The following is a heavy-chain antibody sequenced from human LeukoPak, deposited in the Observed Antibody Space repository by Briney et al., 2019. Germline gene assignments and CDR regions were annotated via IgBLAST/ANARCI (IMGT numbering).Heavy chain of an antibody. CDR2: FDPEDGKT. D-gene: IGHD6-6*01. J-gene: IGHJ4*02. Sequence: ASVKVSCKVSGYTLTELSMHWVRQAPGKGLEWMGGFDPEDGKTIYAQKFQGRVTMTEDTSTDTAYMELSSLRSEDTAVYYCATDLDSSSPPLGWGQGTLVTVSS. V-gene: IGHV1-24*01. CDR1: GYTLTELS. CDR3: ATDLDSSSPPLG.